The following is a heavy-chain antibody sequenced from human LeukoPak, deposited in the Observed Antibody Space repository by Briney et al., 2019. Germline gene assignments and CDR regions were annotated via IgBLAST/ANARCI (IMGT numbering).Heavy chain of an antibody. Sequence: SETLSLTCTVSGGSISSSSYYWGWIRQPPGKGLEWIGSSNYSGTTYYNPSLKSRVTISVDTSKNQFSLKLSSVTAADTAVYYCARHFIAVAGLDYWGQGTLVTVSS. CDR3: ARHFIAVAGLDY. J-gene: IGHJ4*02. D-gene: IGHD6-19*01. V-gene: IGHV4-39*01. CDR2: SNYSGTT. CDR1: GGSISSSSYY.